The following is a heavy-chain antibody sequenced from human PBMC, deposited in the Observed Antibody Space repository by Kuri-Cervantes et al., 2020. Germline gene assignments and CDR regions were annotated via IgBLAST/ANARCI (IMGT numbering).Heavy chain of an antibody. CDR2: MNPNSGNT. D-gene: IGHD2-21*02. J-gene: IGHJ6*02. Sequence: ASVKVSCKASGYTFTGYYMHWVRQATGQGLEWMGWMNPNSGNTGYAQKFQGRVTMTRNTSISTAYMELSSLRSEDTAVYYCARGRYCGGDCYYYYYYGMDVWGQGTTVTVSS. CDR1: GYTFTGYY. CDR3: ARGRYCGGDCYYYYYYGMDV. V-gene: IGHV1-8*02.